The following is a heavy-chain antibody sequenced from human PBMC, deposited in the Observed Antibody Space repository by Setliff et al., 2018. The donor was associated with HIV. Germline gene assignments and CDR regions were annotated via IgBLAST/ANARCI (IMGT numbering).Heavy chain of an antibody. CDR1: GTSFSDHY. V-gene: IGHV4-34*01. J-gene: IGHJ4*02. D-gene: IGHD6-13*01. CDR2: MNQSGTT. CDR3: ARLTRITTAGH. Sequence: PSETLSLTCSVYGTSFSDHYWSWVRQTPGKGLEWIGEMNQSGTTNYNPSLKSRVTMSVDTSKNQFSLKLSSVTAADTAVYYCARLTRITTAGHWGQGTLVTVSS.